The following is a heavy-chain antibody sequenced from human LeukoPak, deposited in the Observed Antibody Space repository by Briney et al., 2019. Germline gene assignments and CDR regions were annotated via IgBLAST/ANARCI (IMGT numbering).Heavy chain of an antibody. J-gene: IGHJ4*02. CDR1: GYTFTSNY. V-gene: IGHV1-46*01. CDR3: ARCPGYYDSSGYSDY. CDR2: IYPRDGST. Sequence: ASVKVSCKASGYTFTSNYIHWVRQAPGQGLEWMGMIYPRDGSTSYAQKFQGRVTMTTDTSTSTTYMELRSLRSDDTAVYYCARCPGYYDSSGYSDYWGQGTLVTVSS. D-gene: IGHD3-22*01.